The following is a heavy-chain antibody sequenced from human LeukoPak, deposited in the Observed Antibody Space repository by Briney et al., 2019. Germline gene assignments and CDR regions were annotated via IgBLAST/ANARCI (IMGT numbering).Heavy chain of an antibody. CDR2: ISGSGGST. V-gene: IGHV3-23*01. D-gene: IGHD3-22*01. CDR3: AKDLPLYYYDSSGYYPDY. Sequence: GGSLRLSCAASGFTFSSYAVSWVRQAPGKGLDWVSAISGSGGSTYYADSVKGRFTISRDNSKNTLYLQMNSLRAEDTAVYYCAKDLPLYYYDSSGYYPDYWGQGTLVTVSS. J-gene: IGHJ4*02. CDR1: GFTFSSYA.